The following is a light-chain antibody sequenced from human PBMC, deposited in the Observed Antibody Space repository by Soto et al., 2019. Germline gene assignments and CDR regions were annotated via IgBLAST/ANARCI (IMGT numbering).Light chain of an antibody. J-gene: IGLJ1*01. CDR2: EGS. Sequence: QSVLTPPASVSGSPGQSITISCTGTSSDVGSYNLVSWYQQHPGKAPKLMIYEGSKRPSGVSNRFSGSKSGNTASLTISGLQAEDEADYYCCSYAGSSTSGYVFGTGTKVTVL. CDR3: CSYAGSSTSGYV. V-gene: IGLV2-23*01. CDR1: SSDVGSYNL.